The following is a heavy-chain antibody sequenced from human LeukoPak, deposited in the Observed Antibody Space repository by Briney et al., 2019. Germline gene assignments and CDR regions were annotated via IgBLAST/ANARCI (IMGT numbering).Heavy chain of an antibody. CDR1: GYSISSGYY. J-gene: IGHJ4*02. Sequence: PSETLSLTCTVSGYSISSGYYWGWIRQPPGKGLEWIGSIYHSGSTYYNPSLKSRVTISVDTSKNQFSLKLSSVTAADTAVYYCAGILWFGELIDYWGQGTLVTVSS. CDR2: IYHSGST. D-gene: IGHD3-10*01. CDR3: AGILWFGELIDY. V-gene: IGHV4-38-2*02.